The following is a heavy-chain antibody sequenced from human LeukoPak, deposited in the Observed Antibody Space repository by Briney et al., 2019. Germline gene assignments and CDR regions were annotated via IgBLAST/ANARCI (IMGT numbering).Heavy chain of an antibody. CDR2: TFQGGGEI. CDR1: GFTFSDFA. CDR3: ATYRQVLLPFES. Sequence: GGSLRLSCAASGFTFSDFAMIWVRQPPGKGLEWVSSTFQGGGEIHYADSVRGRFTISRDNSRSTLFLQMNSLRAEDTAIYYCATYRQVLLPFESWGQGTLVTVSS. J-gene: IGHJ4*02. V-gene: IGHV3-23*01. D-gene: IGHD2-8*02.